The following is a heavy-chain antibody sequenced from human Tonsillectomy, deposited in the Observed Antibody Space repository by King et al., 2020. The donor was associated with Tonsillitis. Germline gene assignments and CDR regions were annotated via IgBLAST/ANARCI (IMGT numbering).Heavy chain of an antibody. D-gene: IGHD3-16*01. J-gene: IGHJ4*02. CDR3: ARDVLGGFDY. V-gene: IGHV3-21*01. CDR2: ISSTSKYI. CDR1: GFSFSSYA. Sequence: VQLVESGGGLVKPGGSLRLSCTASGFSFSSYAMNWVRQAPGKGLEWVSSISSTSKYIFYADSVKGRLTISRDNAKNSLFLQMSGLRAGDTAVYYCARDVLGGFDYWGQGTLVPVSS.